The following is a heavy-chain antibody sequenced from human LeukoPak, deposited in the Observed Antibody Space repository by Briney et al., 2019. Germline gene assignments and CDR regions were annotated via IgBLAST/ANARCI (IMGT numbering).Heavy chain of an antibody. CDR3: ARTRGYSYGYFRFDY. J-gene: IGHJ4*02. V-gene: IGHV4-34*01. CDR1: GGSISSHY. CDR2: INHSGST. Sequence: PSETLSLTCTVSGGSISSHYWSWIRQPPGKGLEWIGEINHSGSTNYNPSLKSRVTISVDTSKNQFSLKLSSVTAADTAVYYCARTRGYSYGYFRFDYWGQGTLVTVSS. D-gene: IGHD5-18*01.